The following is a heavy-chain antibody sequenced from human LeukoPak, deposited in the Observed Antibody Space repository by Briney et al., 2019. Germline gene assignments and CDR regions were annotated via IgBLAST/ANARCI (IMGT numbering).Heavy chain of an antibody. V-gene: IGHV5-51*01. D-gene: IGHD3-22*01. Sequence: GESLKISCKGSGYRFTSYWIGWVRQMPGKGLVWMGIIYPGDSDTRYSPSFQGQVTISADKSISTAYLQRSSLKASDTAMYYCARIADYYDRSWYAFDIWGQGTMVTVSS. CDR2: IYPGDSDT. CDR3: ARIADYYDRSWYAFDI. J-gene: IGHJ3*02. CDR1: GYRFTSYW.